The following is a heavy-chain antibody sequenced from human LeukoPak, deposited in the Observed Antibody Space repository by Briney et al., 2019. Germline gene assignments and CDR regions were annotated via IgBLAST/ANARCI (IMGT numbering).Heavy chain of an antibody. CDR3: AKRGIAVAGTVY. CDR2: IICSGVSP. V-gene: IGHV3-23*01. D-gene: IGHD6-19*01. Sequence: GGSLRLSCAASGFTLRSYDMSWVRQAPGKGLEWFSAIICSGVSPSSADSVNGRFPISRDNSKNTLSLQMNSLRAEDTAVYYCAKRGIAVAGTVYWGQGTLVTVSS. J-gene: IGHJ4*02. CDR1: GFTLRSYD.